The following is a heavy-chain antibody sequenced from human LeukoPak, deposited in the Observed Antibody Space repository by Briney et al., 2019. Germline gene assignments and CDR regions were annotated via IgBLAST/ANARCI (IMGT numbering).Heavy chain of an antibody. Sequence: PWQTVSLICTVSGGSISSYCWSWIRQPPGKGLEWIGYIYYSGCTKYNPSLKSRATISVDTSKNQFSLKLSSVTAADTAVYYCARSKTFVAFDIWGQGTMVTVSS. CDR3: ARSKTFVAFDI. CDR1: GGSISSYC. CDR2: IYYSGCT. J-gene: IGHJ3*02. V-gene: IGHV4-59*08.